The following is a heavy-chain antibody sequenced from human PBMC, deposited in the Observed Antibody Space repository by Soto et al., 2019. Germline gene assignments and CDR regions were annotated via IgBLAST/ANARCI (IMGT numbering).Heavy chain of an antibody. D-gene: IGHD5-18*01. CDR2: ISHSGST. CDR3: AREYTYGSNFFDC. CDR1: GGSISSAAYY. Sequence: QVQLQESGPGLVKPSQTLSLTCTVSGGSISSAAYYWSWIRQHPGKGLEWIGYISHSGSTYYNPSLKRRVIIPVDTSKNQFSLSLTSVTAADTAVYYCAREYTYGSNFFDCWGQGALVTVSS. J-gene: IGHJ4*02. V-gene: IGHV4-31*03.